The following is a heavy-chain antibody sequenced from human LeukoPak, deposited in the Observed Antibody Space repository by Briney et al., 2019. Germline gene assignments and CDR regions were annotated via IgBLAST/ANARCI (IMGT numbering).Heavy chain of an antibody. CDR1: GFTFSSHW. CDR2: LNTDGSSI. CDR3: ARGYYDSNDSNRSNWFDP. V-gene: IGHV3-74*01. Sequence: TGGSLRLSCAASGFTFSSHWMHWVRQAPGKGLVWVSRLNTDGSSIVYADSVKGRFTISRDNAKNTLYLQMNSLRAEDTAVYYCARGYYDSNDSNRSNWFDPWGQGTLVTVSS. J-gene: IGHJ5*02. D-gene: IGHD3-22*01.